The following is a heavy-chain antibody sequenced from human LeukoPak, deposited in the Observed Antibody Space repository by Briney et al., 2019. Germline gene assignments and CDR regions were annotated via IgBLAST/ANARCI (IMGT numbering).Heavy chain of an antibody. V-gene: IGHV1-8*01. D-gene: IGHD6-13*01. CDR2: MNPNSGNT. Sequence: ASVKVSCKASGYTFTNYDINWVRQATGQGLEWMGWMNPNSGNTGCAQKFQGRVTMTRDTSISTAYMELSSLRSEDTAVYYCARVGDSSSPLGAFDIWGQGTMVTVSS. J-gene: IGHJ3*02. CDR1: GYTFTNYD. CDR3: ARVGDSSSPLGAFDI.